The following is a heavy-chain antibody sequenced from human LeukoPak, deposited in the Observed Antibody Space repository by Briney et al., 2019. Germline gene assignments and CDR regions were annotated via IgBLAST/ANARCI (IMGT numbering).Heavy chain of an antibody. CDR2: ISASGGNT. D-gene: IGHD5/OR15-5a*01. V-gene: IGHV3-23*01. CDR3: AILVSLDRNFDY. J-gene: IGHJ4*02. CDR1: GFTFSSYA. Sequence: RGSLRLSCTASGFTFSSYAMSWVRQAPGRGLEWVSGISASGGNTYHADSVKGRFTISRDNSKNTLYLQMKSLRAEDTAVYYCAILVSLDRNFDYWGQGTLLTVSS.